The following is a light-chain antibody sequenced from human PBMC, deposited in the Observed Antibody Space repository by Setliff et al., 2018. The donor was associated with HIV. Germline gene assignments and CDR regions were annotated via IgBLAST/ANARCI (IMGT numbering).Light chain of an antibody. V-gene: IGLV2-18*02. CDR2: EVS. J-gene: IGLJ2*01. Sequence: QSVLTRPPSVSGSPGQSVTISCTGTSSDVGGYNRVSWYQQPPGTAPKLMIYEVSNRPSGVPDRFSGSKSGNTASLTISGLQAEDEADYYCSSYTSSRGVVFGGGTKVTVL. CDR3: SSYTSSRGVV. CDR1: SSDVGGYNR.